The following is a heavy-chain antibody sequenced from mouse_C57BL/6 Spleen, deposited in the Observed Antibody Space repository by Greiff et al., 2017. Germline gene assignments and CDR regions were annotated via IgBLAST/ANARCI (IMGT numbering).Heavy chain of an antibody. CDR3: ARSLMTTVVAGDFDY. J-gene: IGHJ2*01. Sequence: QVQLQQPGAELVKPGASVKLSCKASGYTFTSYWMHWVKQRPGRGLEWIGRIDPNSGGTKYNEQFKSKATLTVDKPSSTAYMQLSSLTSEDSAVYYFARSLMTTVVAGDFDYWGQGTTLTVSS. V-gene: IGHV1-72*01. CDR1: GYTFTSYW. D-gene: IGHD1-1*01. CDR2: IDPNSGGT.